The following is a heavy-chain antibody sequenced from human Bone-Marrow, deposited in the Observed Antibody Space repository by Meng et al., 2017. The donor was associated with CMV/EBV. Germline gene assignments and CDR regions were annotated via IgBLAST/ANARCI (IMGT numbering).Heavy chain of an antibody. J-gene: IGHJ4*02. CDR2: IYSGGSST. V-gene: IGHV3-23*03. D-gene: IGHD6-13*01. CDR1: GFTFSSYA. Sequence: GGSLRLSCAASGFTFSSYAMSWVRQAPGKGLEWVSVIYSGGSSTYYADSVKGRFTISRDNSKNTLYLQMNSLRAEDTAVYYCAKGTSSWYDRFDYWGQGTRVTVSS. CDR3: AKGTSSWYDRFDY.